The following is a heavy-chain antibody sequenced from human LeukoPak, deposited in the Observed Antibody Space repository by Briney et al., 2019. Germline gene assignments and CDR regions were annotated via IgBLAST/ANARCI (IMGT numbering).Heavy chain of an antibody. Sequence: ASVKVSCKASGYTFTSYDINWVRQAPGQELEWTGWMNPNSGNTGYAQKFQGRVTMTRNTSISTAYMELSSLRSEDTAVYYCARHPRITGNYYYYYGMDVWGQGTTVTVSS. V-gene: IGHV1-8*01. D-gene: IGHD1-20*01. CDR2: MNPNSGNT. CDR1: GYTFTSYD. CDR3: ARHPRITGNYYYYYGMDV. J-gene: IGHJ6*02.